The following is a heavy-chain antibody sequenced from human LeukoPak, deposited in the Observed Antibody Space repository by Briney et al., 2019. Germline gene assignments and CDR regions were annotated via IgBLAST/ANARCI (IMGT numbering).Heavy chain of an antibody. CDR3: ARHGSGSYLLTSDY. V-gene: IGHV3-7*01. Sequence: PGGSLRLSCAASGFTFSSYWMSWVRQAPGKGLEWVANIKQDGSEKYYVDSVKGRFTISRDNAKNSLYLQMNSLRAEDTAVYYCARHGSGSYLLTSDYWGQGTLVTVSS. CDR1: GFTFSSYW. J-gene: IGHJ4*02. D-gene: IGHD3-10*01. CDR2: IKQDGSEK.